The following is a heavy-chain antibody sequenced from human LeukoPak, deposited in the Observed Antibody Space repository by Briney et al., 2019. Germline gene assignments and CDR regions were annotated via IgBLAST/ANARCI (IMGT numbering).Heavy chain of an antibody. D-gene: IGHD2/OR15-2a*01. J-gene: IGHJ4*02. Sequence: PGGSLRLSCAASGFTFISYAMTWVRQAPGKGLEWVSAISGSAGSTYYADSVKGRFTITRDNSKNTLYLQMNSLRAEDTAVYYRAKVDGSTDFLDYWGQGALVAVSS. CDR3: AKVDGSTDFLDY. CDR2: ISGSAGST. CDR1: GFTFISYA. V-gene: IGHV3-23*01.